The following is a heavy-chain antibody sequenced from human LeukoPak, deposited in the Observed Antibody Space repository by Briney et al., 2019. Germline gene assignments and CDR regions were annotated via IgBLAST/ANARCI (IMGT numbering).Heavy chain of an antibody. Sequence: SETLSLTCTVSGGSISSGDYYWSWIRQPPGKGLEWIGYIYYSGSTYYNPSLKSRVTISVDTSKNQFSLKLSSVTAADTAVYYCARPLYYYDSSGYGYWGQGTLVTVSS. J-gene: IGHJ4*02. CDR2: IYYSGST. CDR3: ARPLYYYDSSGYGY. D-gene: IGHD3-22*01. CDR1: GGSISSGDYY. V-gene: IGHV4-30-4*01.